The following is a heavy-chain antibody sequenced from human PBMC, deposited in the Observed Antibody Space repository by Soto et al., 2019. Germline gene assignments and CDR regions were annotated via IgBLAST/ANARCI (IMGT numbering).Heavy chain of an antibody. J-gene: IGHJ3*02. V-gene: IGHV4-59*01. CDR3: ARVWGGAFDI. Sequence: QVQLQESGPGLVKPSETLSLTCTVSGGSISSYYWSWIRQPPGKGLEWIGYIYYSGSTNYNPSLXGRVXIXVDTSENQFSLKLSSVTAADTAVYYCARVWGGAFDIWGQGTMVTVSS. CDR2: IYYSGST. CDR1: GGSISSYY. D-gene: IGHD3-10*01.